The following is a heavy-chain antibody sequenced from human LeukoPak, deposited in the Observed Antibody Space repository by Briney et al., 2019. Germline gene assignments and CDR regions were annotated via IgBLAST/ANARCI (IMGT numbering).Heavy chain of an antibody. D-gene: IGHD3-9*01. CDR3: AREHGHYDILTGLH. J-gene: IGHJ4*02. CDR1: GFTFSSYA. Sequence: GRSLRLSCAASGFTFSSYAMHWVRQAPGKGLEWVAVISYGGSNKYYADSVKGRFTISRDNSKNTLYLQMNSLRAEDTAVYYCAREHGHYDILTGLHWGQGTLVTVSS. V-gene: IGHV3-30*04. CDR2: ISYGGSNK.